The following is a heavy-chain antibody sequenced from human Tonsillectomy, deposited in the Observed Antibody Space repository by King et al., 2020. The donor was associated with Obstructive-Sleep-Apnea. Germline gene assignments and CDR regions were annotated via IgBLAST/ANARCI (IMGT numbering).Heavy chain of an antibody. CDR2: INHSGST. J-gene: IGHJ3*02. V-gene: IGHV4-34*01. D-gene: IGHD3-9*01. CDR3: ARGPAFLTGLSSCAFDI. CDR1: GGSFSGDY. Sequence: VQLQQWGAGLLKPSETLSLTCAVYGGSFSGDYWSWIRQPPGKGLEWIGEINHSGSTNYNPSLKSRVTISVDTSKNQFSLKLSSVTAADTAVYYCARGPAFLTGLSSCAFDIWGQGTMVTVSS.